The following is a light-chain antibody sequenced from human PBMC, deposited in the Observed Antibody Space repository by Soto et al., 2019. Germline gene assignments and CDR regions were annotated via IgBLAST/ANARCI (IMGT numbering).Light chain of an antibody. J-gene: IGKJ4*01. CDR3: MQALQSVT. Sequence: DIVLTQSPLSLPVTPGEPASISCRSSQSLLNSNGNNYLDWYLQKPGQSPQLLIHLGSNRASGVPDRFSGSGSGTDFTLKISRVEAEDVGVYYCMQALQSVTFGGGTKVEIK. V-gene: IGKV2-28*01. CDR1: QSLLNSNGNNY. CDR2: LGS.